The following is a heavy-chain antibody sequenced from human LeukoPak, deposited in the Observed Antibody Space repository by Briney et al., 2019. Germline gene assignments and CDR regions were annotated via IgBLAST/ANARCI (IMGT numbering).Heavy chain of an antibody. CDR3: ARDSVEGYGLT. Sequence: SVKVSCKASGYTFTGYYIHWVRQAPGQGLEWMGRIIPIFGTANYAQKFQGRVTITTDESTSTAYMELSSLRSEDTAVYYCARDSVEGYGLTWGQGTLVTVSS. J-gene: IGHJ5*02. CDR1: GYTFTGYY. D-gene: IGHD5-18*01. V-gene: IGHV1-69*05. CDR2: IIPIFGTA.